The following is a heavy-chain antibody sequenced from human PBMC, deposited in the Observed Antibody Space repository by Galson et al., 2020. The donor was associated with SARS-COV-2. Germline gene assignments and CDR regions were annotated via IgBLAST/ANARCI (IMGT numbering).Heavy chain of an antibody. Sequence: QLGESLKISCAGSGFIFSTYWMSWVRQAPGKGLEWAANMKHDGSEMYYVDFVKGRFTISRDNAKNSLYLQMNSLRVEDTAVYYCASRGVWFNSPFDYWGQGTLVTVSS. D-gene: IGHD2-21*01. V-gene: IGHV3-7*01. CDR2: MKHDGSEM. CDR1: GFIFSTYW. CDR3: ASRGVWFNSPFDY. J-gene: IGHJ4*02.